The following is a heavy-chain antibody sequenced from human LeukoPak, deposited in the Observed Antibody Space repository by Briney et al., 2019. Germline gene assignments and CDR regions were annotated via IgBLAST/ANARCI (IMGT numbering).Heavy chain of an antibody. J-gene: IGHJ3*02. CDR2: ISYDGSNK. Sequence: PGRSLRLSCADSGFTFSTYAMHWVRQAPGKGLEWVAVISYDGSNKYYVDSVKGRFTISRDNSKNTLHLQMNSLRAEDTAVYYCAKGECEKGCLYSGSYSDAFDIWGQGTMVTVSS. D-gene: IGHD1-26*01. V-gene: IGHV3-30*04. CDR1: GFTFSTYA. CDR3: AKGECEKGCLYSGSYSDAFDI.